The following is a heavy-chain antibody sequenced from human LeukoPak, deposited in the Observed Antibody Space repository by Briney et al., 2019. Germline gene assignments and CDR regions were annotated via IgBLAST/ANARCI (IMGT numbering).Heavy chain of an antibody. V-gene: IGHV3-69-1*01. CDR1: GFTVSAAY. Sequence: GGSLRLSCEVSGFTVSAAYMNWVRQAPGKGLEWVSRLYPSDTSHYTNSVKGRFTISRDNAKNSLYLQMNSLRAEDTAVYYCARSGRGVDSFYFYMDVWGKGTTVTVSS. J-gene: IGHJ6*03. CDR2: LYPSDTS. D-gene: IGHD3-10*01. CDR3: ARSGRGVDSFYFYMDV.